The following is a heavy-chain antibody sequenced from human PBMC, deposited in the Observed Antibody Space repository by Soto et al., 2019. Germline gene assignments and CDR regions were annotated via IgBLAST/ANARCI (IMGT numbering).Heavy chain of an antibody. CDR3: ARSGHSLGGVM. V-gene: IGHV4-59*01. CDR1: GASMSNYY. Sequence: SETLSLTCTVSGASMSNYYGSWIRQSPGKGLEYIGYIYSTGRADYNPSLKSRVTLSVDTSSNRFSLRLSSVTVADTAVYYCARSGHSLGGVMWGQGTLVTVYS. CDR2: IYSTGRA. D-gene: IGHD3-16*01. J-gene: IGHJ4*02.